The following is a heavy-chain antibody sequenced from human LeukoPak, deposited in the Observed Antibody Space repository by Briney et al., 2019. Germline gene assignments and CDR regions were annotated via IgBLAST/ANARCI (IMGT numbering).Heavy chain of an antibody. CDR3: ARDDIPNYCPNTSCNLRYFQH. CDR2: ISYDGSNK. D-gene: IGHD2-2*01. J-gene: IGHJ1*01. V-gene: IGHV3-30*03. Sequence: PGGSLRLSCAASGFTFSSYGMHWVRQAPGKGLEWVAVISYDGSNKYYADSVKGRFTISRDNSKNTLYLQMNSLRAEDTAVYYCARDDIPNYCPNTSCNLRYFQHWGQGTLVTVSS. CDR1: GFTFSSYG.